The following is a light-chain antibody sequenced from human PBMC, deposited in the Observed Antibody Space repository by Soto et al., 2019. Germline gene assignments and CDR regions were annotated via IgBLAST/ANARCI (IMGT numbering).Light chain of an antibody. V-gene: IGKV1-39*01. CDR1: QSISNF. J-gene: IGKJ1*01. Sequence: DIQMTQSPSSLSASVGDRVTITCRASQSISNFLNWYQQKPGKAPNLLIYAVSNLQSGVPSRFSGSGSGTEFTLTISSLQPEDFATYYCQQANSFPWTFGQGTKVEIK. CDR3: QQANSFPWT. CDR2: AVS.